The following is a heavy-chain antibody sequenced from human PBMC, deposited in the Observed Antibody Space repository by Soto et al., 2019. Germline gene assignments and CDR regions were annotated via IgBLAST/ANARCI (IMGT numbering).Heavy chain of an antibody. CDR1: GFSFSSYA. D-gene: IGHD4-4*01. J-gene: IGHJ6*02. V-gene: IGHV3-23*01. CDR3: AKGQSTHSV. Sequence: EGQLLESGGGLVQPGGSLRLSCAASGFSFSSYAMSWVRQVPGKGLEWVSGISTSGGRTFYADSVKGRFTISRDNFENKLYLQMNRLRGEDTALYYCAKGQSTHSVWGQGTTVTVSS. CDR2: ISTSGGRT.